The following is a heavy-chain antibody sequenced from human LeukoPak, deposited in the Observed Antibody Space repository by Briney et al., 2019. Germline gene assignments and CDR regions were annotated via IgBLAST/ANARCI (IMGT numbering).Heavy chain of an antibody. Sequence: SETLSLTCSVSGGSISSGGYSWSWIRQPPGKGLEWSGYINHSGNTYHNPSLMSRVTISVDRSKNQFSLKVNSVTAADTAVYYCARGLLFAGNSYFDYWGQGVLVTVSS. CDR3: ARGLLFAGNSYFDY. CDR2: INHSGNT. D-gene: IGHD4-23*01. V-gene: IGHV4-30-2*01. J-gene: IGHJ4*02. CDR1: GGSISSGGYS.